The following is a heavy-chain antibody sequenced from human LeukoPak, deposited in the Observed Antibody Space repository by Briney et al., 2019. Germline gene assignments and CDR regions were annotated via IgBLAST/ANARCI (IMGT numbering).Heavy chain of an antibody. Sequence: GGSLRLSCEASGFNFRDYGMNWVRQAPGKGLEWVSGITASARTTYYADSVKGRFTISRDNAKNTLYLQMNSLRAEDTAVYYCARELVVVPAAANGPPSYWGQGTLVTVSS. J-gene: IGHJ4*02. V-gene: IGHV3-48*04. D-gene: IGHD2-2*01. CDR2: ITASARTT. CDR1: GFNFRDYG. CDR3: ARELVVVPAAANGPPSY.